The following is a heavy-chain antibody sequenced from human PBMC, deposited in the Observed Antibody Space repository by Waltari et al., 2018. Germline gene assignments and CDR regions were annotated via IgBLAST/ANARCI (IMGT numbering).Heavy chain of an antibody. J-gene: IGHJ4*02. CDR1: GFTFSSYA. CDR3: ATRPFNWNYL. D-gene: IGHD1-7*01. V-gene: IGHV3-23*03. CDR2: IYSGGRT. Sequence: EVQLLESGGGLVQPGGSLRLSCAASGFTFSSYAMSWVRQAPGKGLEWVSVIYSGGRTYYADSVKGRFTISRDNSKNTLYLQMNSLRAEDTAVYYCATRPFNWNYLWGQGTLVTVSS.